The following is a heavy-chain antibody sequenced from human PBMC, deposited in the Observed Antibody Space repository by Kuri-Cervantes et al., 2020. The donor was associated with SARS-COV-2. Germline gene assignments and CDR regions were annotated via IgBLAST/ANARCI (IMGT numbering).Heavy chain of an antibody. Sequence: ESLKISCAVYGGSFSGYYWSWIRQPPGKGLEWIGEINHSGSTNYNPSLKSRVTISVDTFKNQFSLKLSSVTAADTAVYYCARGRIAVVPAAKAFDPWGQGTLVTVSS. CDR3: ARGRIAVVPAAKAFDP. J-gene: IGHJ5*02. D-gene: IGHD2-2*01. CDR2: INHSGST. CDR1: GGSFSGYY. V-gene: IGHV4-34*01.